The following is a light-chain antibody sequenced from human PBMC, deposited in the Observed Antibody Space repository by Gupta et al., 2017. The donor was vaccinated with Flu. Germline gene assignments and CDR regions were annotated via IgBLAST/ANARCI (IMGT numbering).Light chain of an antibody. CDR2: WAS. CDR1: QNLLYSSNNKNY. J-gene: IGKJ4*01. CDR3: QQEDSTPIT. V-gene: IGKV4-1*01. Sequence: DIVMTQSPDSLAVSLGERATINCKSSQNLLYSSNNKNYLAWYQQKPGQPPKLLFYWASTRESGVPDSFSGGGSGTDFTLTISSRQAEDVAVYYCQQEDSTPITFGRGTKMEIK.